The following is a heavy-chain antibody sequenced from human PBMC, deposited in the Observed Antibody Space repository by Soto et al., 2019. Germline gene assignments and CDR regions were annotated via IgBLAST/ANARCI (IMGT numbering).Heavy chain of an antibody. CDR1: GFSLSTSGVG. V-gene: IGHV2-5*01. D-gene: IGHD3-3*01. CDR2: IYWNDDK. Sequence: SGPTLVNPTQTLTLTCTFSGFSLSTSGVGVGWVRQPPGKALEWLALIYWNDDKRYSPSLKSRLTITKDTSKNQVVLTMTNMDPVDTATYYCAHLRPRRSYDFWSGPWGQGTLVTVSS. CDR3: AHLRPRRSYDFWSGP. J-gene: IGHJ5*02.